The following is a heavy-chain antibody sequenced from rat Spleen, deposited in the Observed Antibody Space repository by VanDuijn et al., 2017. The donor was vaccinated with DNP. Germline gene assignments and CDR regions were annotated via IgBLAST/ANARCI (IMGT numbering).Heavy chain of an antibody. V-gene: IGHV2-6*01. D-gene: IGHD1-4*01. CDR1: VFSLTSYT. Sequence: QVQLKESGPGLVQPSQTLSLTCTVSVFSLTSYTLTWVRQPPGKGLEWIAAMSSGGSTYYNSALKSRLSISRDTSKSQVFLEMNSLQTEDTAMYFCARSHSTGLTWFAYWGQGTLVTVSS. J-gene: IGHJ3*01. CDR2: MSSGGST. CDR3: ARSHSTGLTWFAY.